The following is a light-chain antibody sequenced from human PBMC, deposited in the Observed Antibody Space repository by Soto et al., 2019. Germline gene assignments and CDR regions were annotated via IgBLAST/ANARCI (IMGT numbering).Light chain of an antibody. Sequence: ALTQPPSASGSPGQSVTISCTGTSSDIGVYDFVSWYQEHPGKAPKLIIYQINKRPSGVPDRFSGSKSGNTASLTVSGLRPEDEADYFCSSFAGSYSPYVFGTGTKLTVL. V-gene: IGLV2-8*01. CDR1: SSDIGVYDF. CDR3: SSFAGSYSPYV. J-gene: IGLJ1*01. CDR2: QIN.